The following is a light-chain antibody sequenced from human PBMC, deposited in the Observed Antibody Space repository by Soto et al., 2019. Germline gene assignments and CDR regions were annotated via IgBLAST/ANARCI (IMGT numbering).Light chain of an antibody. V-gene: IGLV2-8*01. J-gene: IGLJ2*01. CDR2: EVN. CDR3: SSHAGSNPVV. Sequence: QSALTQPPSASGSPGQSVTISCTGTSDDVGGYNYVSWYQQYPGKAPKLMIYEVNKRPSGVPDRFSGSKSGNTASLTVSGLQAEDEADYSCSSHAGSNPVVFGGGTKLTVL. CDR1: SDDVGGYNY.